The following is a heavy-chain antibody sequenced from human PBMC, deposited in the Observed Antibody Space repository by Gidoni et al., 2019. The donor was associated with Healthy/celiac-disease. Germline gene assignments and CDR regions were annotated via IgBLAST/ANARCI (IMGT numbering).Heavy chain of an antibody. CDR3: ARFKPGDLYYYYGMDV. CDR2: IYHSGST. D-gene: IGHD3-10*01. Sequence: QVQLQESGPGLVKPSGTLSLTFAVSGGSISSSNWWRWVRQPPGKGLEWIGEIYHSGSTNYNPSLKSRVTISVDKSKNQFSLKLSSVTAADTAVYYCARFKPGDLYYYYGMDVWGQGTTVTVSS. J-gene: IGHJ6*02. CDR1: GGSISSSNW. V-gene: IGHV4-4*02.